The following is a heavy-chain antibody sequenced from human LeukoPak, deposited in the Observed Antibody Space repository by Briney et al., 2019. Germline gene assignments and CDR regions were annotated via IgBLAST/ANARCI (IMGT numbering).Heavy chain of an antibody. Sequence: PGGSLRLSCVASGFPFSSYAMHWVRQAPGKGLEWVAVISYDGSNKYYADSVKGRFTISRDNSKNTLYLQMNSLRAEDTAVYYCAREKGDYSSGWYDYWGQGTLVTVSS. V-gene: IGHV3-30*04. D-gene: IGHD6-19*01. CDR3: AREKGDYSSGWYDY. J-gene: IGHJ4*02. CDR2: ISYDGSNK. CDR1: GFPFSSYA.